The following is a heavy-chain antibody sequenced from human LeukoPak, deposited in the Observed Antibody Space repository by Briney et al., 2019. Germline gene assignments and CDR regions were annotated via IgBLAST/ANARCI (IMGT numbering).Heavy chain of an antibody. CDR2: IYYSGST. CDR1: GGSISNGGYY. V-gene: IGHV4-31*03. D-gene: IGHD3-3*01. Sequence: SETLSLTCTVTGGSISNGGYYWSWIRQHPGKGLEWIGYIYYSGSTYCNPSLKSRVTISVDTSKNQFSLKLSSVTAADTAVYYCARAGGFFSPFGYWGQGTLVTVSS. J-gene: IGHJ4*02. CDR3: ARAGGFFSPFGY.